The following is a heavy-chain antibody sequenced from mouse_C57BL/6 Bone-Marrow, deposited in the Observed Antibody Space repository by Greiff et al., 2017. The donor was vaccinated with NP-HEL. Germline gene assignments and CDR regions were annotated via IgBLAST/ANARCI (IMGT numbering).Heavy chain of an antibody. V-gene: IGHV1-54*01. Sequence: QVQLQQSGAELVRPGTSVKVSCKASGYAFTNYLIEWVKQRPGQGLEWIGVINPGSGGTNYNEKFKGKATLTADNSSSTAYMQLSSLTSEDSAVYFCERSTTVVDYFDYWGQGTTLTVSS. CDR2: INPGSGGT. CDR3: ERSTTVVDYFDY. D-gene: IGHD1-1*01. CDR1: GYAFTNYL. J-gene: IGHJ2*01.